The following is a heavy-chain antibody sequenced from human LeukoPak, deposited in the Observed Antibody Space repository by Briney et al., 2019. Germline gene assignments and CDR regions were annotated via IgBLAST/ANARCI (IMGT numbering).Heavy chain of an antibody. D-gene: IGHD5-12*01. CDR2: IKQDGNEK. CDR1: GFTFRSYR. CDR3: ARDAGNSGYDLFDF. V-gene: IGHV3-7*04. Sequence: PGGSLRLSCAASGFTFRSYRMTWVRQAPGKGLEWVANIKQDGNEKNYVDSVKGRFTISRDNAKNSLYLQMNSLRVEDTAVYYCARDAGNSGYDLFDFWGQGTLVTVSS. J-gene: IGHJ4*02.